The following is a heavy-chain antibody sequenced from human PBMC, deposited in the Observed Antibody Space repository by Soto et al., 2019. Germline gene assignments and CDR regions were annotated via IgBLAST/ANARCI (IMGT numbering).Heavy chain of an antibody. J-gene: IGHJ6*02. CDR3: AREGYYDSRFMDV. CDR1: GYSISSGYY. V-gene: IGHV4-38-2*02. CDR2: IYHSGST. D-gene: IGHD3-22*01. Sequence: PSETLSLTXAVSGYSISSGYYWGWIRQPPGKGLEWIGSIYHSGSTYYNPSLKSRVTISVDTSKNQFSLKLSSVTAADTAVYYCAREGYYDSRFMDVWGQGTTVTVS.